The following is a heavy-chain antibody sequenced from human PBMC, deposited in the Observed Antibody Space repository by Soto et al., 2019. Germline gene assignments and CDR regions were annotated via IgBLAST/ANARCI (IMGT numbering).Heavy chain of an antibody. CDR3: AKDMRGGSSSSRYYYGLDV. D-gene: IGHD6-13*01. J-gene: IGHJ6*02. Sequence: ESGGGLVQPGRSLRLSCAASGLTFDDYAMHWVRQAPGKGLDWVSGISWNSGTIVYADSVKGRFTISRDNAKTSLYLQMNSLRGEDTALYYCAKDMRGGSSSSRYYYGLDVWGQGTTVTVSS. CDR1: GLTFDDYA. V-gene: IGHV3-9*01. CDR2: ISWNSGTI.